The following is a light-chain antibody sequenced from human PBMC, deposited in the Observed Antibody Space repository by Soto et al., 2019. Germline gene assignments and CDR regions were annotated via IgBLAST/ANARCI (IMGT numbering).Light chain of an antibody. J-gene: IGKJ1*01. CDR1: QSVSSSY. CDR2: GAS. CDR3: QQYGSSPWT. V-gene: IGKV3-20*01. Sequence: EIVLTQSTGTLSLSPGERDTVSCRTSQSVSSSYLAWYQQKPGQAPRLLIYGASSRATGIPDRFSGSGSGTDFTLTISRLEPEDFAVYYCQQYGSSPWTFGQGTKVDIK.